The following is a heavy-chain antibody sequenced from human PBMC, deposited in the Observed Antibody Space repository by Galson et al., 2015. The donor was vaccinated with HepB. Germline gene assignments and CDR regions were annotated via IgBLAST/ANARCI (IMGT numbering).Heavy chain of an antibody. CDR1: GGTFSSYA. V-gene: IGHV1-69*13. J-gene: IGHJ6*02. CDR3: ARVWYYGSGSYYTAYYYYGMDV. Sequence: SVKVSCKASGGTFSSYAISWVRQAPGQGLEWMGGIIPIFGTANYAQKFQGRVTITADESTSTAYMELSSLRSEDTAVYYCARVWYYGSGSYYTAYYYYGMDVWGQGTTVTVSS. D-gene: IGHD3-10*01. CDR2: IIPIFGTA.